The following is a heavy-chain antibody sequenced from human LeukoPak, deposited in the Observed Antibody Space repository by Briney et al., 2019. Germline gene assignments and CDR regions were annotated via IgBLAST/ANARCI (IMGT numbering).Heavy chain of an antibody. V-gene: IGHV3-53*01. CDR1: GFTVSNNY. Sequence: PGGSLRLSCAASGFTVSNNYMSWVRQAPGKGLEWVSAVYDGDTTYYADSVKGRFTISRDNSKNTLYLQINSLRVEDTAVYFCARDRLLYLDYWGQGTPVTVSS. J-gene: IGHJ4*02. CDR3: ARDRLLYLDY. CDR2: VYDGDTT. D-gene: IGHD2-21*02.